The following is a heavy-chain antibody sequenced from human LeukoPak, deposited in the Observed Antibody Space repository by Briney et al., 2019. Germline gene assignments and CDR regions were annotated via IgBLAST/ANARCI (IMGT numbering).Heavy chain of an antibody. D-gene: IGHD2-8*01. CDR2: INHSGST. V-gene: IGHV4-34*01. J-gene: IGHJ4*02. Sequence: SETLSLTCAVYGVSFSGYYWSWLRQPPGKGLEWIGEINHSGSTNYNPSLKSRVTISVDTSKNQFPLKLSSVTAADTAVYYCARGPMVYAIARESPVPIDYWGQGTLVTVSS. CDR1: GVSFSGYY. CDR3: ARGPMVYAIARESPVPIDY.